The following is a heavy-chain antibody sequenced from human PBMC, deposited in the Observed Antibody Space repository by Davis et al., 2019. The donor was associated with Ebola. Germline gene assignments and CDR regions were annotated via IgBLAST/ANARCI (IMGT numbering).Heavy chain of an antibody. J-gene: IGHJ5*02. Sequence: MPSETLSLTCAVSGGSISSSNWWCWVRQPPGKGLEWIGEIYHSGSTNYNPSLKSRVTISVDTSKNQFSLKLSSVTAADTAVYYCARAQGRYSGYVDPWGQGTLVTVSS. CDR3: ARAQGRYSGYVDP. CDR2: IYHSGST. CDR1: GGSISSSNW. D-gene: IGHD5-12*01. V-gene: IGHV4-4*02.